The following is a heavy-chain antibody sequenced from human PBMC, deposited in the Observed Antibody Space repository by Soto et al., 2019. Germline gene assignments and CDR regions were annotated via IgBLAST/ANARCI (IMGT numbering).Heavy chain of an antibody. D-gene: IGHD2-21*02. CDR2: IYYSGST. CDR1: GGSISSGYYY. CDR3: ARGGACGGDCYSEDAFDI. Sequence: PSETLSLTCTVSGGSISSGYYYWSWIRQPPGKGLEWIGYIYYSGSTYYNPSLKSRVTISVDTSKNQFSLKLSSVTAADTAVYYCARGGACGGDCYSEDAFDIWGQRTMVTVSS. J-gene: IGHJ3*02. V-gene: IGHV4-30-4*01.